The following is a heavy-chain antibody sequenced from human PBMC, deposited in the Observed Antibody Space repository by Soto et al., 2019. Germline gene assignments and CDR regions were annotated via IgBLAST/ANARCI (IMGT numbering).Heavy chain of an antibody. V-gene: IGHV3-53*02. J-gene: IGHJ4*02. CDR1: GFTVSSNY. D-gene: IGHD3-16*01. Sequence: EVQLVETGGALIQPGGSLRLSCAVSGFTVSSNYMSWVRQAPGKGLEWVAVIYSSGNTYYADSVKARFNVSRDKSKNTVYLQMNSLRAEDTAMYYCARVSSPFGYWVQGTLVTVSS. CDR3: ARVSSPFGY. CDR2: IYSSGNT.